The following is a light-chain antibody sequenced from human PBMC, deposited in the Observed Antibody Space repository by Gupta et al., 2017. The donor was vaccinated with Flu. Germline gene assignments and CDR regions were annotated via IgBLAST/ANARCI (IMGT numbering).Light chain of an antibody. CDR1: SSNPGANDD. V-gene: IGLV1-40*03. CDR2: GNN. J-gene: IGLJ2*01. CDR3: HSYAGSPSHSVI. Sequence: TTSSAGGSSNPGANDDVHWYHKLPGAAPNLLIYGNNRRPSGAPDRFSGSKSGASASLAIRGLQAEDEAEYYCHSYAGSPSHSVIFGGGTKLTVL.